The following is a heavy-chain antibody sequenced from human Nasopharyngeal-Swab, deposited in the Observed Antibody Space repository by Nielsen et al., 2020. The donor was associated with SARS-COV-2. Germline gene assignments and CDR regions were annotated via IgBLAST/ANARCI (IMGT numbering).Heavy chain of an antibody. CDR1: GGSISSYY. CDR2: IYYSGST. D-gene: IGHD3-3*01. J-gene: IGHJ5*02. V-gene: IGHV4-59*12. CDR3: ARGRLYYDFWSGYWFDP. Sequence: SETLSLTCTVSGGSISSYYWSWIRQPPGKGLEWIGYIYYSGSTNYNPSLKSRVTISVDMSKNQLSLKLTSVTAADTAVYYCARGRLYYDFWSGYWFDPWGQGTLVTVSS.